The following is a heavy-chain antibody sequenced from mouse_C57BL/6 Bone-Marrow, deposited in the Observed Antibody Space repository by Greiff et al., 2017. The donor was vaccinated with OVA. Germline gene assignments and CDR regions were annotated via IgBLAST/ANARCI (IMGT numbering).Heavy chain of an antibody. CDR1: GYTFTSYW. CDR3: AIGSDYDVGDGFAY. Sequence: QVQLQQPGADLVKPGASVKVSCKASGYTFTSYWMHWVKQRPGQGLEWIGRIHPSDSDTNSTQKFKGKATLTVDKSSSTAYMQLSSMTSEDSAVYYCAIGSDYDVGDGFAYWGQGTLVTVSA. CDR2: IHPSDSDT. V-gene: IGHV1-74*01. J-gene: IGHJ3*01. D-gene: IGHD2-4*01.